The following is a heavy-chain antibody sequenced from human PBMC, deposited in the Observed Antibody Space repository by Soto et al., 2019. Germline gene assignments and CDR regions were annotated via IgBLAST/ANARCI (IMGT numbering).Heavy chain of an antibody. CDR2: IHYSGSI. CDR1: GGSISYEYYH. V-gene: IGHV4-30-4*08. D-gene: IGHD3-22*01. Sequence: PSETLSLTCTVSGGSISYEYYHWTWIRHSPGKGLEWIGYIHYSGSIIYNPSFKSRVTISVDTSKNQFSLQLSSVTAADTAVYYCARWMTNYYDSLRAFVGPWGQGTLVTVSS. CDR3: ARWMTNYYDSLRAFVGP. J-gene: IGHJ5*02.